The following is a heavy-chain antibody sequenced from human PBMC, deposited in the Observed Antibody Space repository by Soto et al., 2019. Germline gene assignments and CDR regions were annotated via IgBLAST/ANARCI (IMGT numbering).Heavy chain of an antibody. CDR2: IYWDDDK. CDR1: GFSLTTVGVG. CDR3: AHRRAFIGVVYGMDV. D-gene: IGHD3-3*01. Sequence: QITLKESGPTLVKPTQTLTLTCAFSGFSLTTVGVGVGWIRQPPGKALEWLALIYWDDDKRYSPSLKTRLSITKDTSKIQVVLMMTNMDPVDTGTYYCAHRRAFIGVVYGMDVWGQGTTVTVSS. V-gene: IGHV2-5*02. J-gene: IGHJ6*02.